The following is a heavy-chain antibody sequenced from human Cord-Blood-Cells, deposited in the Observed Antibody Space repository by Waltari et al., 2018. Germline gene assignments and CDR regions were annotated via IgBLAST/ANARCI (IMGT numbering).Heavy chain of an antibody. D-gene: IGHD3-3*01. CDR1: GYSFTSYW. J-gene: IGHJ4*02. V-gene: IGHV5-51*01. CDR3: ARSSYDFWSGYYYFDC. Sequence: AEVKKPGESLKISCKGSGYSFTSYWIGWVRQMPGKGLEWMGIIYPGDSDTRYSPSFQGQVTISADKSISTAYLQWSSLKASDTAMYYCARSSYDFWSGYYYFDCWGQGTLVTVSS. CDR2: IYPGDSDT.